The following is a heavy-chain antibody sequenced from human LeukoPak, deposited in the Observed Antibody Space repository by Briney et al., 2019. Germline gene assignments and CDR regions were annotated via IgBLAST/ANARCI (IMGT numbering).Heavy chain of an antibody. CDR3: ERDVLVRYYDSSGYSDY. V-gene: IGHV3-7*01. Sequence: GGSLSLSCAASGFTFSSYWMSWVRQAPGKGLEWVANIKQDGSEKYYVDSVKGRFTISRDNAKKSLYLQMNSLRAEDTAVYYCERDVLVRYYDSSGYSDYWGQGTLVTVSS. CDR1: GFTFSSYW. CDR2: IKQDGSEK. J-gene: IGHJ4*02. D-gene: IGHD3-22*01.